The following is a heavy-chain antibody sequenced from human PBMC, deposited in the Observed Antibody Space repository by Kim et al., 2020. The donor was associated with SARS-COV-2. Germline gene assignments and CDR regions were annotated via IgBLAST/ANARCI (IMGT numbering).Heavy chain of an antibody. D-gene: IGHD6-19*01. CDR1: GYTFTSYA. CDR2: INTNTGNP. V-gene: IGHV7-4-1*02. J-gene: IGHJ3*02. Sequence: ASVKVSCKASGYTFTSYAMNWVRQAPGQGLEWMGWINTNTGNPTYAQGFTGRFVFSLDTSVSTAYLQISSLKAEDTAVYYCAREAPPPVATQDAFDIWGQGTMVTVSS. CDR3: AREAPPPVATQDAFDI.